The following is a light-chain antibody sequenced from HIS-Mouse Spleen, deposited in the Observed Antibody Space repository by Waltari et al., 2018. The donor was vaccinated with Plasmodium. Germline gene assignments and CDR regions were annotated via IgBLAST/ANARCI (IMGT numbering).Light chain of an antibody. CDR3: QVWDSSSDHPV. CDR2: DDS. J-gene: IGLJ2*01. Sequence: SYVLTQPPSVSVAPGQTARITCGGNTIGSKSVRWYQQKPGQAPVLVVYDDSDRPSGIPERFSGSNSGNTATLTISRVEAGDEADYYCQVWDSSSDHPVFGGGTKLTVL. CDR1: TIGSKS. V-gene: IGLV3-21*02.